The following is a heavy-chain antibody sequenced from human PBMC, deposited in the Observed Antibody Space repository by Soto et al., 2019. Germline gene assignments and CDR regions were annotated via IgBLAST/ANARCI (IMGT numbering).Heavy chain of an antibody. Sequence: GGSLRLSCAASGFTFSNYGMHWVRQAPGKGLEWVADISYDGSNIYYADSVKGRFTISRDNSKNTLYLQMNSLRAEDTAVYYCAKDGHSSSWQKHYYYYGMDVWGQGTTVTVSS. J-gene: IGHJ6*02. CDR2: ISYDGSNI. D-gene: IGHD6-13*01. CDR1: GFTFSNYG. V-gene: IGHV3-30*18. CDR3: AKDGHSSSWQKHYYYYGMDV.